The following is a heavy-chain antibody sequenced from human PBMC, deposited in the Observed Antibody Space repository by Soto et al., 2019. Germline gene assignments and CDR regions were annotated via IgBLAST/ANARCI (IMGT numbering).Heavy chain of an antibody. CDR1: GLTFSSYW. V-gene: IGHV3-7*05. D-gene: IGHD3-9*01. CDR2: IKQDGSEK. Sequence: GGSLRLSCAASGLTFSSYWMSWVRQAPGKGLEWVANIKQDGSEKYYVDSVKGRFTISRDNAKNSLYLQMNSLRAEDTAVYYCASLGYFDWLLAYYYYGMDVWGQGTTVTVS. J-gene: IGHJ6*02. CDR3: ASLGYFDWLLAYYYYGMDV.